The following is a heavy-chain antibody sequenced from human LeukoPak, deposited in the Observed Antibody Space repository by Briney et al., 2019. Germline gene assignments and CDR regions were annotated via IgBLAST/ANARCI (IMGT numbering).Heavy chain of an antibody. J-gene: IGHJ4*02. CDR1: GGSLTNYY. Sequence: SETLSLTCSVSGGSLTNYYWGWVRQPPGKGLEFIGYIHSDGTTNYDSSLQSRVAISLDTSKIQFSLRLYSVTAADTALYFCARLNFRGGEALHFDSWGQGTLVTVSS. CDR3: ARLNFRGGEALHFDS. CDR2: IHSDGTT. D-gene: IGHD3-16*01. V-gene: IGHV4-4*09.